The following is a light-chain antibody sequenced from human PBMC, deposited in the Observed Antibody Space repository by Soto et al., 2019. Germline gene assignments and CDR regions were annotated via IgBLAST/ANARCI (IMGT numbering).Light chain of an antibody. CDR3: QQYTNYPWT. V-gene: IGKV1-5*01. CDR1: QSISSW. Sequence: DIQMTQSPPTLSASVGDRVTITCRASQSISSWLAWYQQRPGKAPNLLIYDVSSLESGVPSRFSGSGSGTEFTLTISSLQTDDFATYYCQQYTNYPWTFGQGTKLEIK. CDR2: DVS. J-gene: IGKJ1*01.